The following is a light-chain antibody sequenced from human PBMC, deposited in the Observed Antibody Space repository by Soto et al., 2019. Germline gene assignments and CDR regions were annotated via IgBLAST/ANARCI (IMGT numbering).Light chain of an antibody. CDR3: QSYDSSLKNSV. Sequence: QSVLTQSPPVSGAPGQRVTISCTGSSSNIGAGYDVHWYQQLPGTAPKLLIYANTNRPSGVPDRFSGSKSGTSASLAITGLQPEDEADYNCQSYDSSLKNSVFGGGTKLTVL. V-gene: IGLV1-40*01. CDR1: SSNIGAGYD. J-gene: IGLJ3*02. CDR2: ANT.